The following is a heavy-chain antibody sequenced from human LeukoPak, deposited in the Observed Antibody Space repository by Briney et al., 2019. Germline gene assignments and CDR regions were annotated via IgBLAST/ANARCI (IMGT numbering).Heavy chain of an antibody. CDR1: GGSISSGDHY. V-gene: IGHV4-30-4*01. CDR2: IYYSGST. CDR3: AREAKRGFGRYYYYYGMDV. J-gene: IGHJ6*02. Sequence: SETLSLTCTVSGGSISSGDHYWSWIRQPPGKGLEWIGYIYYSGSTYYNPSLKSRVTISVDTSKNQFSLKLSSVTAADTAVYYCAREAKRGFGRYYYYYGMDVWGQGTTVTVSS. D-gene: IGHD3-10*01.